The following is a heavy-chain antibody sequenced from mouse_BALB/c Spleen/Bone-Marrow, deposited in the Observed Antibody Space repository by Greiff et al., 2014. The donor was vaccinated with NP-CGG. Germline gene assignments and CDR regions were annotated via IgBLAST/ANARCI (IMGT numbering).Heavy chain of an antibody. J-gene: IGHJ4*01. D-gene: IGHD1-1*01. CDR3: AREGRGSYGSSGYAMDY. CDR2: IWAGGSI. V-gene: IGHV2-9*02. Sequence: VQREESGPGLVAPSQSLSITCTVSEFSLSSYGVHWVRQPPGKGLEWLGVIWAGGSINYNSALMSRLSISKDNSKGQVFLKMKSLQNDDTAMYYCAREGRGSYGSSGYAMDYWGQGTSVTVSS. CDR1: EFSLSSYG.